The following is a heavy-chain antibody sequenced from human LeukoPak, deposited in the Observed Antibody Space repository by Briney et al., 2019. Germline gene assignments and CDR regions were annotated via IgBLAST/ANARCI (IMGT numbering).Heavy chain of an antibody. J-gene: IGHJ4*02. Sequence: GGSLRLSCVTSGITFSKYALSWVRQAPGKGLEWVSTISISGENTYYADSMRGRLTISRDNSKNTLYLQMNSLRAEDTAVYYCAKDGYGDYGYYFDYWGQGTLVTVSS. V-gene: IGHV3-23*01. CDR3: AKDGYGDYGYYFDY. D-gene: IGHD4-17*01. CDR2: ISISGENT. CDR1: GITFSKYA.